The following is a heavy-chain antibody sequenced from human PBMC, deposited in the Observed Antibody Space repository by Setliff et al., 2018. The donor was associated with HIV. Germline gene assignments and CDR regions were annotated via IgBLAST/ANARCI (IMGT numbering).Heavy chain of an antibody. CDR3: ARGTAPRPASVLEFLEWLFPNWFDP. Sequence: AASVKVSCKASGYNFTDYDINWVRQATGQGLEWMGWMNPNNGNTGYAEKFQGRVTMTRDTSISTAYMELSSLRSDDPAVYYCARGTAPRPASVLEFLEWLFPNWFDPWGQGTLVTVSS. D-gene: IGHD3-3*02. CDR2: MNPNNGNT. V-gene: IGHV1-8*02. J-gene: IGHJ5*02. CDR1: GYNFTDYD.